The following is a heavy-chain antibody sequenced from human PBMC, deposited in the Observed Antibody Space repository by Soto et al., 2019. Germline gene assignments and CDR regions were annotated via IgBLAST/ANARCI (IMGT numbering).Heavy chain of an antibody. CDR1: GYTFTSYW. J-gene: IGHJ4*02. CDR3: GTTFEY. Sequence: ASVKVSCKASGYTFTSYWMHWVRQVPGEGLVWVSSINNDGSRTWYADSVRGRIAMSRDNARNLVYLQMNSLRAEDTAVYYCGTTFEYWGQGALVTVSS. CDR2: INNDGSRT. D-gene: IGHD1-1*01. V-gene: IGHV3-74*01.